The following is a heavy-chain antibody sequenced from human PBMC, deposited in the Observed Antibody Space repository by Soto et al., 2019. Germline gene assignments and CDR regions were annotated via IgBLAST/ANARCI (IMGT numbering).Heavy chain of an antibody. CDR3: ARDHSGSYAPDF. CDR2: ISTYSGDT. D-gene: IGHD1-26*01. CDR1: GYTFFTYD. Sequence: ASVKVSCKASGYTFFTYDISWVRQAPGQGLEWMGWISTYSGDTKYAQKFQGRVTMTTDTSTSTAYMELRSLRSDDTAVYYCARDHSGSYAPDFWGQGTLVTVSS. J-gene: IGHJ4*02. V-gene: IGHV1-18*01.